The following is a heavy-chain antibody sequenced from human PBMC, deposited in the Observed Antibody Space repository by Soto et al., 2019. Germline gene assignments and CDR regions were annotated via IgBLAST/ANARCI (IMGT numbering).Heavy chain of an antibody. Sequence: GGSMRLSCAASGFTFYSYTISWVRQAQGKGRGGVPAFSGMFGTTYYSCSGKCRCTIARDKCKNTLYLQMNSLRAEDTAVYYCAKDLVQLWSDSFDILGQGTMVAVSS. CDR2: FSGMFGTT. CDR3: AKDLVQLWSDSFDI. J-gene: IGHJ3*02. V-gene: IGHV3-23*01. D-gene: IGHD5-18*01. CDR1: GFTFYSYT.